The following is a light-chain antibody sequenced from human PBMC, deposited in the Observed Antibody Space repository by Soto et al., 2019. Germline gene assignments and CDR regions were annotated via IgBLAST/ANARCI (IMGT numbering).Light chain of an antibody. Sequence: QAVVTQPPSASGTPGQRVTISCSGSSSNIGSNYVYWYQQVPGTAPKLLIYMNDQRPSGVPDRFSGSKSGTSASLAISGLRSEDEADYYCAAWDDSLSGPVFGGGTKLTVL. J-gene: IGLJ3*02. CDR1: SSNIGSNY. CDR3: AAWDDSLSGPV. V-gene: IGLV1-47*01. CDR2: MND.